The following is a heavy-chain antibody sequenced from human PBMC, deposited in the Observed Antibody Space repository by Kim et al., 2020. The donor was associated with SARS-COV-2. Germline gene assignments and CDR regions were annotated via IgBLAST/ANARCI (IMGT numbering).Heavy chain of an antibody. CDR3: AKDMFGGVAAAAYYYYYGMDV. V-gene: IGHV3-43*02. J-gene: IGHJ6*02. Sequence: GGSLRLSCAASGFTFDDYAMHWVRQAPGKGLEWVSLISGDGGSTYYADSVKGRFTISRDNSKNSLYLQMNSLRTEDTALYYCAKDMFGGVAAAAYYYYYGMDVWGQGTTVTVSS. CDR2: ISGDGGST. CDR1: GFTFDDYA. D-gene: IGHD6-13*01.